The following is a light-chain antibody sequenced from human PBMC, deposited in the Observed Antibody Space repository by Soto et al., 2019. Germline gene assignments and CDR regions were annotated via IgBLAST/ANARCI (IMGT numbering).Light chain of an antibody. CDR1: SSDVGSYNL. Sequence: QSALTQPASVSGSPGQSITISCTGTSSDVGSYNLVSWYQQHPGKAPKLMIYEGSKRPSGVSNRFSGSKSGNTASLTISGIQAEDASDYYCCLYAGSVVFGGGTKLTVL. J-gene: IGLJ2*01. V-gene: IGLV2-23*01. CDR2: EGS. CDR3: CLYAGSVV.